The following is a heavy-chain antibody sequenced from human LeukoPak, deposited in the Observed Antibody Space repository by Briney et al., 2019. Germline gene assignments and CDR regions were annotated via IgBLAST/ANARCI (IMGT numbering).Heavy chain of an antibody. J-gene: IGHJ4*02. CDR2: IYYSGST. CDR1: GGSISSYY. CDR3: ARAVRYFDWLTPFDY. Sequence: PSETLSLTCTVYGGSISSYYWSWIRQPPGKGLEWIGYIYYSGSTNYNPSLKSRVTISVDTSKNQFSLKLSSVTAADTAVYYCARAVRYFDWLTPFDYWGQGTLVTVSS. D-gene: IGHD3-9*01. V-gene: IGHV4-59*01.